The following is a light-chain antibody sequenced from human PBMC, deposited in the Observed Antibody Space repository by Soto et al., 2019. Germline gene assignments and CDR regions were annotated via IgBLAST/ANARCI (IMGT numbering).Light chain of an antibody. CDR2: EVS. V-gene: IGLV2-14*01. CDR1: NSDVGAYTS. J-gene: IGLJ1*01. CDR3: SSYTSDNRDYV. Sequence: QSVLTQPASVSGSPGQSITISCTGSNSDVGAYTSVSWYQQHPGKAPKLMIYEVSNRPSGVSRRFSGSKSGNTASLTISGLQAEDEAHYYCSSYTSDNRDYVFGTGTSSPS.